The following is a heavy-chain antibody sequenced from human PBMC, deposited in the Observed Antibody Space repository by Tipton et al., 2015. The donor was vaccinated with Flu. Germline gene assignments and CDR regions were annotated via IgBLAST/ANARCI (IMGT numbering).Heavy chain of an antibody. Sequence: TLSLTCTVSGGSISSYYWSWIRQPPGKGLEWIGYIYYSGSTNYNPSLKSRVTISVDTSKNQFSLKLSSVTAADAAVYYCARGGAIVGVVSNWFDPWGQGTLVTVSS. CDR1: GGSISSYY. CDR2: IYYSGST. V-gene: IGHV4-59*01. CDR3: ARGGAIVGVVSNWFDP. D-gene: IGHD3-3*01. J-gene: IGHJ5*02.